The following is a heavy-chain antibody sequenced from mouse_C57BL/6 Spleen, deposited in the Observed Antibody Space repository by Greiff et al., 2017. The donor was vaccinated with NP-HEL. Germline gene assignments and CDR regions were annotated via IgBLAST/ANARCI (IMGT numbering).Heavy chain of an antibody. CDR3: ARGEDNDAYFDY. D-gene: IGHD2-4*01. Sequence: VQLQEPGAELVKPGASVKMSCKASGYTFTSYWITWVKQRPGQGLEWIGDIYPGSGSTNYNEKFKSKATLTVDTSSSTAYMQLSSLTSEDSAVYYCARGEDNDAYFDYWGQGTTLTVSS. CDR2: IYPGSGST. J-gene: IGHJ2*01. V-gene: IGHV1-55*01. CDR1: GYTFTSYW.